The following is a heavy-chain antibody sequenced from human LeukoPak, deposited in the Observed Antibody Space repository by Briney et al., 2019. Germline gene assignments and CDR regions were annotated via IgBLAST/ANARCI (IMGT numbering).Heavy chain of an antibody. D-gene: IGHD3-9*01. CDR2: IHHSGTT. V-gene: IGHV4-34*01. CDR3: ARTQFLYFFDN. J-gene: IGHJ4*02. Sequence: SETLSLTCAVSGGSFIGYSWSWIRQTPGKGLEWIGEIHHSGTTNFNPSLKSRVAISMDTSKKQFSLKLRSVTAADTALYYCARTQFLYFFDNWGQGTLVTVSS. CDR1: GGSFIGYS.